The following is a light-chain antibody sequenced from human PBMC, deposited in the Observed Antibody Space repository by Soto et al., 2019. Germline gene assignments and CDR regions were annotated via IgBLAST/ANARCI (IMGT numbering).Light chain of an antibody. CDR1: QRVSSNF. J-gene: IGKJ2*02. CDR3: KQYGSSPRT. V-gene: IGKV3-20*01. CDR2: GVS. Sequence: EIGLTQSPGTLSLSPGERATLSCRASQRVSSNFFAWYQQKPCQAPRLLIYGVSSSATGIPDRFSGSGSGTDFTLTISRLEHEDFSIYYCKQYGSSPRTFGQGTNLEI.